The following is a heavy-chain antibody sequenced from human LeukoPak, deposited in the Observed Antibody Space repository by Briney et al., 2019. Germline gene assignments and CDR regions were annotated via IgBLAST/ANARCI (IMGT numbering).Heavy chain of an antibody. CDR1: GFTVSSNY. Sequence: GGSLRLSCAASGFTVSSNYMSWVRQAPGKGLGWVSVIYSGGSTYYADSVKGRFTISRNNSKNTLYLQMNSLRAEDTAVYYCARYLYSSSSLDYWGQGTLVTVSS. J-gene: IGHJ4*02. D-gene: IGHD6-6*01. CDR3: ARYLYSSSSLDY. V-gene: IGHV3-66*01. CDR2: IYSGGST.